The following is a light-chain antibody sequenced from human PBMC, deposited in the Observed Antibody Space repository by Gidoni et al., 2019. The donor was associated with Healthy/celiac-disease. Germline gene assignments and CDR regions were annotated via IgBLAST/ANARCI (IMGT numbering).Light chain of an antibody. CDR3: MQALQTSIT. Sequence: DMVMTQSQLSLPVTPGEPASISCRSSQSLLHSNGYNYLDWYLQKPGQSPQLLIYLGSNRASGVPDRFSGSGSGTDFTLKISRVEAEDVGVYYCMQALQTSITFGQGTRLEIK. V-gene: IGKV2-28*01. CDR2: LGS. J-gene: IGKJ5*01. CDR1: QSLLHSNGYNY.